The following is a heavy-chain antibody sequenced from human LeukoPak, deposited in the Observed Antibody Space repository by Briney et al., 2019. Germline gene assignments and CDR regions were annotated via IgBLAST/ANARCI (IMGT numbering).Heavy chain of an antibody. Sequence: PGTSLRLSCAASGFTFRSYGMHWVRLAPGEGLEWVAVIWYDGSNKNYANSVRGRFTISRDNSKNTLYLQMNSLRAEDTAVYYCARDRAAAMEYYYMDVWGTGTTVTVSS. CDR3: ARDRAAAMEYYYMDV. CDR2: IWYDGSNK. J-gene: IGHJ6*03. D-gene: IGHD2-2*01. CDR1: GFTFRSYG. V-gene: IGHV3-33*01.